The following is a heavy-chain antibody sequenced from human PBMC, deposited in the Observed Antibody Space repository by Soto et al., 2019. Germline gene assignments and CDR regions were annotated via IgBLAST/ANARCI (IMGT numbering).Heavy chain of an antibody. J-gene: IGHJ5*02. V-gene: IGHV4-31*03. CDR2: IYNSGTT. CDR3: ARDPAP. Sequence: QVQLQESGPGLVKPSETLSLTCTVSGGSITRGGYYWSWIRQHPGKGLEWIGYIYNSGTTYYNPSLKRRVTISVDTSQNPFSLKLTSVTAADTAVYYCARDPAPWGQGTLVTVSS. CDR1: GGSITRGGYY.